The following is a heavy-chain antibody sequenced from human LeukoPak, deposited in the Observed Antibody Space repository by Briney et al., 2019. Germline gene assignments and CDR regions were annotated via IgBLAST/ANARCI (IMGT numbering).Heavy chain of an antibody. CDR1: GGSFSGYY. D-gene: IGHD2-2*01. J-gene: IGHJ3*02. V-gene: IGHV4-34*01. Sequence: SETLSLTCAVYGGSFSGYYWSWIRQPPGNGLEWIGEINHSGSTNYNPSLKSRVTISVDTSKNQFSLKLSSVTAADTAVYYCARLIVVVPAALRPDIWGQGTMVTVSS. CDR3: ARLIVVVPAALRPDI. CDR2: INHSGST.